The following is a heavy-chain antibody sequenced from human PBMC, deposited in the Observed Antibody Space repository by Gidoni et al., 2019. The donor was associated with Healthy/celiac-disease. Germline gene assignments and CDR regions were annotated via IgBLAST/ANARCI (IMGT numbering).Heavy chain of an antibody. D-gene: IGHD2-2*01. J-gene: IGHJ4*02. CDR1: GSTISIYA. V-gene: IGHV3-23*01. Sequence: EVQLLESGGGVVQPGGALRLSWAASGSTISIYAMSGVRQAPGKGLEWVSAISGRGGRTYYADSVKGRFTISRDNSKNTLSLQMNRLRAEDTAVYYCAKGKGRKDIVVVPAAMFDYWGQGTLVTVSS. CDR2: ISGRGGRT. CDR3: AKGKGRKDIVVVPAAMFDY.